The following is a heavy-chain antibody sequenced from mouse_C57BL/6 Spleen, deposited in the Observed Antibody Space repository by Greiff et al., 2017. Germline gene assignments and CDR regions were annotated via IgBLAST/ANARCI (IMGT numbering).Heavy chain of an antibody. V-gene: IGHV1-50*01. CDR3: ATTGTGWYFDV. CDR1: GYTFTSYW. J-gene: IGHJ1*03. Sequence: VQLQQPGAELVKPGASVKLSCKASGYTFTSYWMQWVKQSPGQGLEWIGEIDPSDSYTNYNQTFKGKATLTVDTSSSTAYMQLSSLTSEDSAVYYCATTGTGWYFDVWGTGTTVTVSS. D-gene: IGHD4-1*02. CDR2: IDPSDSYT.